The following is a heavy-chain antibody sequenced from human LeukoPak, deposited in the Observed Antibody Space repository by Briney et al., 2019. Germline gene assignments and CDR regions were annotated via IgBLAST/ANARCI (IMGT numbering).Heavy chain of an antibody. Sequence: GGSLRLSCAASGFTLSTYSMNWVRQAPGKGLEWVSYISSSSSTIYYADSVKGRFTISRDNAKNSLYLQMNSLGAEDTAVYYCARGDRGHSYSNFDYWGQGTLVTVSS. CDR1: GFTLSTYS. D-gene: IGHD5-18*01. CDR2: ISSSSSTI. J-gene: IGHJ4*02. CDR3: ARGDRGHSYSNFDY. V-gene: IGHV3-48*04.